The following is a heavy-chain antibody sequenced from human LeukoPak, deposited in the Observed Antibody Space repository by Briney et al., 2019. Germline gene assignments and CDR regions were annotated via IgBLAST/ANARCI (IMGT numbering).Heavy chain of an antibody. Sequence: PGGSLRLSCAASGFTFDDYDMHWVRQAPGKGLEWVALISWDGGSTYYADSVKGRFTISRDNSKNSLYLQMNSLRAEDTALYYCAKDIRGDYYYGMDVWGKGTTVTVSS. CDR2: ISWDGGST. J-gene: IGHJ6*04. D-gene: IGHD3-10*01. V-gene: IGHV3-43D*04. CDR1: GFTFDDYD. CDR3: AKDIRGDYYYGMDV.